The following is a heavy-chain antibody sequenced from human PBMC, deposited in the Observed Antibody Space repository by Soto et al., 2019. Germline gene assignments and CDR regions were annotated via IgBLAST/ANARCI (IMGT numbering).Heavy chain of an antibody. CDR2: INYSGVT. Sequence: QVQLQESGPGLVKPSETLSLTCSVSGGSVSSGYYSWNWIRQPPGKGLEWIGYINYSGVTHYNPSLQRLVTISVDTSKNHFSLRLDSVTAADTALYYCTRGRPEGPLSPSDHWGEGTLVTVSS. CDR3: TRGRPEGPLSPSDH. V-gene: IGHV4-61*03. D-gene: IGHD6-6*01. CDR1: GGSVSSGYYS. J-gene: IGHJ4*02.